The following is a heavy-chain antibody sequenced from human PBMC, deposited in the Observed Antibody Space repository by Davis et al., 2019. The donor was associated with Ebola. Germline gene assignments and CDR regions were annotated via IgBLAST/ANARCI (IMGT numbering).Heavy chain of an antibody. D-gene: IGHD2-8*01. CDR2: ISYDGSNK. V-gene: IGHV3-30*03. Sequence: GGSLRLSCAASGFTFSSYGMHWVRQAPGKGLEWVAVISYDGSNKYYADSVKGRFTISRDNSKNTLYLQMNSLRAEDTAVYYCARDLGYCTNGVCYTFWFDPWGQGTLVTVSS. CDR1: GFTFSSYG. CDR3: ARDLGYCTNGVCYTFWFDP. J-gene: IGHJ5*02.